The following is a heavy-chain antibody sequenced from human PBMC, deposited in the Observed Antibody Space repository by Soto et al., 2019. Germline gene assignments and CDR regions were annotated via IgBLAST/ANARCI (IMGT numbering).Heavy chain of an antibody. CDR3: ARIIRSFYYGMDG. Sequence: ASGKVSCKASGYTFTIYGISWVRQAPGQALEWMGWISAYNGNTNYAQKLRGRVTMTTDTSTSTDYTELRSMRSDDTAVYYCARIIRSFYYGMDGCSQGTRVTVS. D-gene: IGHD2-15*01. CDR1: GYTFTIYG. J-gene: IGHJ6*02. V-gene: IGHV1-18*01. CDR2: ISAYNGNT.